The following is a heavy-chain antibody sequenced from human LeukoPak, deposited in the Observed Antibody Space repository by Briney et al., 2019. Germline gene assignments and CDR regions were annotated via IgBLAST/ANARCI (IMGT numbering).Heavy chain of an antibody. V-gene: IGHV3-73*01. CDR3: TRIIAAAGQYYFDY. CDR2: IRSKANSYAT. J-gene: IGHJ4*02. D-gene: IGHD6-13*01. CDR1: GFTFSGSA. Sequence: GGSLRLSCAASGFTFSGSAMHWVRQASGKGLEWVGRIRSKANSYATAYAASVKGRFTISRDDSKNTAYLQMNSLKTEDTAVYYCTRIIAAAGQYYFDYWGQGTLVTGSS.